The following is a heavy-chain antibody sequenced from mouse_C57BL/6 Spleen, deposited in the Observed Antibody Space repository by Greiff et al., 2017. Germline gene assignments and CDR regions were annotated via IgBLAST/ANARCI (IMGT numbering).Heavy chain of an antibody. D-gene: IGHD3-1*01. CDR3: ARDAPRAEGFAY. J-gene: IGHJ3*01. CDR1: GFTFSSYA. Sequence: EVKLVESGGGLVKPGGSLKLSCAASGFTFSSYAMSWVRQTPEKRLAWVATISDGGSYTYYPDNVKGRFTISRDNAKNNLYLQMSHLKSEDTAMYYCARDAPRAEGFAYWGQGTLVTVSA. V-gene: IGHV5-4*01. CDR2: ISDGGSYT.